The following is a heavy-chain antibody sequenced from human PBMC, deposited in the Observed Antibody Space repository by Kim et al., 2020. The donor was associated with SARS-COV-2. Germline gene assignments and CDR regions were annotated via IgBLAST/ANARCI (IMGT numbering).Heavy chain of an antibody. CDR1: GGSISSYY. D-gene: IGHD1-26*01. CDR2: IYYSGST. CDR3: ARGEPYWGNSGTTNWFDP. V-gene: IGHV4-59*01. J-gene: IGHJ5*02. Sequence: SETLSLTCTVSGGSISSYYWSWIRQPPGKGLEWIGYIYYSGSTNYNPSLKSRVTISVDTSKNQFSLKLSSVTAAYTAVYYCARGEPYWGNSGTTNWFDPWGQGTLVTVSS.